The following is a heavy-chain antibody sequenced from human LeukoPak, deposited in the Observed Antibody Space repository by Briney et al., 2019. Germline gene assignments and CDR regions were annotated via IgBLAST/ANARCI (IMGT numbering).Heavy chain of an antibody. J-gene: IGHJ3*02. Sequence: GGSLRLSCAASGFTFSSYAMHWVRQAPGKGLQWVALISYDGSNKYYAASVKGRFTISRDNSKSTLSLQMNSLRAEDTAVYYCAREEGGAGLYGFDIWGQGTMVTVSS. V-gene: IGHV3-30-3*01. CDR3: AREEGGAGLYGFDI. CDR1: GFTFSSYA. CDR2: ISYDGSNK. D-gene: IGHD1-26*01.